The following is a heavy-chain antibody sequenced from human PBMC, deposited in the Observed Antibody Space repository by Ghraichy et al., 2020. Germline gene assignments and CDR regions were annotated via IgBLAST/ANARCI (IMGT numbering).Heavy chain of an antibody. V-gene: IGHV3-9*01. J-gene: IGHJ3*02. CDR1: GVTFDGYA. Sequence: GGSLRLSCAASGVTFDGYAMRWVRQAPGKGLEWVSGITWNSHNIGYADSVKGRFTISRDNSKTSLFLQMNSLRPEDSALYYCAKDISNSWPPNLFDIWGQGTLVTVSS. CDR2: ITWNSHNI. D-gene: IGHD2-8*01. CDR3: AKDISNSWPPNLFDI.